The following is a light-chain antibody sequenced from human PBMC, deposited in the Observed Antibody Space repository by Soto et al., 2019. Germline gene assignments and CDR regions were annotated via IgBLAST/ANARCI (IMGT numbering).Light chain of an antibody. Sequence: QSVLTQPPSASGSPGQSVTISCTGTSSDVGAFNFVSWYQQHPGKAPKLMIYQVTKRPSGGPDRFSASKSGNTASLTVSGLQAENEADYYCSSTAVNSFYVFGTGTKLTVL. CDR2: QVT. CDR1: SSDVGAFNF. CDR3: SSTAVNSFYV. V-gene: IGLV2-8*01. J-gene: IGLJ1*01.